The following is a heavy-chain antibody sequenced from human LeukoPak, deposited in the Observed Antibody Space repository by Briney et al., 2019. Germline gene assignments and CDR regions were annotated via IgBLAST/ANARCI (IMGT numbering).Heavy chain of an antibody. CDR2: IYYSGGT. V-gene: IGHV4-59*01. CDR3: ARGYYDFWSGYLNWFDP. Sequence: SETLSLTCTVSGGSISGYYWSWIRQPPGKGLEWIGYIYYSGGTNYNPSLKSRVTISVDTSKNQFSLKLSSVTAADTAVYYCARGYYDFWSGYLNWFDPWGQGTLVTVSS. J-gene: IGHJ5*02. D-gene: IGHD3-3*01. CDR1: GGSISGYY.